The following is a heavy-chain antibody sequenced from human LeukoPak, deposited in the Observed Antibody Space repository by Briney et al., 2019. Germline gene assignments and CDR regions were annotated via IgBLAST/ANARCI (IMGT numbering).Heavy chain of an antibody. V-gene: IGHV4-34*01. Sequence: SETLSLTCAVYGGSFSGYYWSWIRQPPGKGLEWTGEINHSGSTNYNPSLKSRVTISVDTSKNQFSLKLSSVTAADTAVYYCARGEDDYGGNRNFDYWGQGTLVTVSS. D-gene: IGHD4-23*01. CDR1: GGSFSGYY. J-gene: IGHJ4*02. CDR2: INHSGST. CDR3: ARGEDDYGGNRNFDY.